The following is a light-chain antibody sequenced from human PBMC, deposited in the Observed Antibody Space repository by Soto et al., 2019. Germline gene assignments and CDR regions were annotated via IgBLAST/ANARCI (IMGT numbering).Light chain of an antibody. J-gene: IGKJ5*01. V-gene: IGKV1-9*01. CDR3: QQLNSYPFT. Sequence: IQLTQSPASLSASIGDRVTITCRASQGISSSLAWYQQEPGKAPKLLIYEASTLQSGVPSRFSGRGSGTDFTLTISGLQPEEFATYYCQQLNSYPFTFGQGTRLEIK. CDR2: EAS. CDR1: QGISSS.